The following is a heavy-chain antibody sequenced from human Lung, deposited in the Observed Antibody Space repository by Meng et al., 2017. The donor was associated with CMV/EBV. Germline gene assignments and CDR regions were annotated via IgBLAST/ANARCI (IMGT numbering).Heavy chain of an antibody. CDR2: ISSSSSYI. D-gene: IGHD3-10*01. CDR3: ARVLFMGSYYFDY. Sequence: SCAASGFTFSSYSMNWVRQAPGKGLEWVSSISSSSSYIYYADSVKGRFTISRDNAKNSLYLQMNSLRAEDTAVYYCARVLFMGSYYFDYWGQGTLVTVSS. V-gene: IGHV3-21*01. CDR1: GFTFSSYS. J-gene: IGHJ4*02.